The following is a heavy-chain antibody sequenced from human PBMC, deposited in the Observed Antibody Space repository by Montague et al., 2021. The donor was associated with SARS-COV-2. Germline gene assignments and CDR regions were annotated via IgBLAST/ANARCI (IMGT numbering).Heavy chain of an antibody. CDR1: GFTFGSYS. CDR3: ADYGDTEPFQH. J-gene: IGHJ1*01. D-gene: IGHD4-17*01. Sequence: SLRLSCAASGFTFGSYSMNWARQAPGKGLEWVSYISRSSRTIYYADSVKGRITISRDNAKNSLYLQMNSLRAEDTAVYYCADYGDTEPFQHWGQGTLVTVSS. V-gene: IGHV3-48*04. CDR2: ISRSSRTI.